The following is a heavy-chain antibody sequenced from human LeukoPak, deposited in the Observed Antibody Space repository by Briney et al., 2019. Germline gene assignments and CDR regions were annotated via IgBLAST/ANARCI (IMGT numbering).Heavy chain of an antibody. Sequence: RGSLRLSCAASGFTFSSYGMHWVRQAPGKGLEWVAIITYDGSNKYYADSVKGRFTISRDNSKNTLYLQVNSLRVEDTAVYYCAKTSQPYCGGDCSHFDYWGQGTLVTVSS. V-gene: IGHV3-30*18. J-gene: IGHJ4*02. CDR2: ITYDGSNK. D-gene: IGHD2-21*02. CDR1: GFTFSSYG. CDR3: AKTSQPYCGGDCSHFDY.